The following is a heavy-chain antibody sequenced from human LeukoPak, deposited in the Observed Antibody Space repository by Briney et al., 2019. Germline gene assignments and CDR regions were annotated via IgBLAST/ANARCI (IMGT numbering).Heavy chain of an antibody. V-gene: IGHV1-2*02. Sequence: GASVKVSCKASGYTFTGYYMHWVRQAPGQGLEWMGWINPNSGGTNYAQKFQGRVTMTRDTSISTAYMELSRLRSDDTAVYYCARGGDILTGYLVDDAFDIWGQGTMVTVSS. J-gene: IGHJ3*02. D-gene: IGHD3-9*01. CDR3: ARGGDILTGYLVDDAFDI. CDR2: INPNSGGT. CDR1: GYTFTGYY.